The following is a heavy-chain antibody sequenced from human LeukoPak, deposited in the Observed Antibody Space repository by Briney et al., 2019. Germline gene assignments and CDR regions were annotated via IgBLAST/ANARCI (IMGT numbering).Heavy chain of an antibody. CDR2: INHSGST. J-gene: IGHJ6*02. CDR1: GGSFSGYY. D-gene: IGHD6-13*01. Sequence: SETLSLTCAVYGGSFSGYYWSWIRQPPGKGLEWIGEINHSGSTNYNPSLKSRVTISVDTSKNQFSLKLSSVTAADTAVYYCARLDRYSSSWTSKNYYYYYGMDVWGQGTTVTVSS. CDR3: ARLDRYSSSWTSKNYYYYYGMDV. V-gene: IGHV4-34*01.